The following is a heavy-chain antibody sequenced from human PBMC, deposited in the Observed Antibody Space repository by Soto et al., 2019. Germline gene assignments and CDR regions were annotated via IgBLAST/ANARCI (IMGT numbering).Heavy chain of an antibody. Sequence: GGSLRLSCAASGFTFSSYGMHWVRQAPGKGLEWVAVIWYDGSNKYYADSVKGRFTISRDNSKNTLYLQMNSLRAEDTAVYYCARPFLSYGQPYYFDYWGQGTLVTVSS. V-gene: IGHV3-33*01. CDR2: IWYDGSNK. CDR3: ARPFLSYGQPYYFDY. J-gene: IGHJ4*02. D-gene: IGHD5-18*01. CDR1: GFTFSSYG.